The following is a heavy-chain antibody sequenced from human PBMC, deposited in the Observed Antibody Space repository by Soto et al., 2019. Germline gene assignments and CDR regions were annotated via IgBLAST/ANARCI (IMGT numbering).Heavy chain of an antibody. D-gene: IGHD3-3*01. CDR1: GYTFTSYG. J-gene: IGHJ6*03. CDR2: ISAYNGNT. Sequence: ASVKVSCTASGYTFTSYGISWVRKAPGQGLEWMGWISAYNGNTNYAQKLQGRVTMTTDTSTSTAYMELRSLRSDDTAVYYCARGGYYDFWSGYYPHYYYYYMDVWGKGTTVTVSS. CDR3: ARGGYYDFWSGYYPHYYYYYMDV. V-gene: IGHV1-18*01.